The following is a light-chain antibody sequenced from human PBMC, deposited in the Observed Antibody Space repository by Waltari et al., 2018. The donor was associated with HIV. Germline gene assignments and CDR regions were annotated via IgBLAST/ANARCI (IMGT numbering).Light chain of an antibody. V-gene: IGLV3-19*01. J-gene: IGLJ2*01. CDR2: GKN. CDR1: SLRSYY. Sequence: SSELTQDPAVSVALGQTVRIPCQGDSLRSYYASWYQQNPGQAPVLVIYGKNNRPSGIPDRFSGSSSGNTASLTITGAQAEDEADYYCNSRDSSGNHVVFGGGTKLTVL. CDR3: NSRDSSGNHVV.